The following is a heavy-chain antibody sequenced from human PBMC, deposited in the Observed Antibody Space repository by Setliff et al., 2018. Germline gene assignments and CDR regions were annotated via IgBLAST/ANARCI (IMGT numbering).Heavy chain of an antibody. D-gene: IGHD5-18*01. Sequence: GGSLRLSCAASGFTFSSYAMSWVRQAPGKGLEWVSYISSDGSTVFYADSVKGRFTISRDDSNNTLYLQMTSLRAEDTATYFCATMDWIELSRYFKYWGQGSLVTVSS. V-gene: IGHV3-23*01. CDR1: GFTFSSYA. CDR2: ISSDGSTV. CDR3: ATMDWIELSRYFKY. J-gene: IGHJ4*02.